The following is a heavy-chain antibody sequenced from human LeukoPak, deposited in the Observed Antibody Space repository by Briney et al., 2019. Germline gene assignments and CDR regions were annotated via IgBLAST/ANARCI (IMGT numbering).Heavy chain of an antibody. Sequence: GGSLRLSCAAPGLTFVSYWMHWVRQAPGKGLVWVSRINGYGSSTDFADSVKGRFTISRDNAKNTLYLQMNSLRAEDTAVYYCARDAPGNTALDYWGQGTLVTVSS. CDR2: INGYGSST. J-gene: IGHJ4*02. V-gene: IGHV3-74*01. CDR3: ARDAPGNTALDY. D-gene: IGHD5-18*01. CDR1: GLTFVSYW.